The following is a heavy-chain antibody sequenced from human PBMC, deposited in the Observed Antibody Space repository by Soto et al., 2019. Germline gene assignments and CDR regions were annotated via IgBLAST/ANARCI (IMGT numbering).Heavy chain of an antibody. CDR2: IYYSGST. CDR3: ARGDTYYYDSSGFPHGFDP. D-gene: IGHD3-22*01. CDR1: GGSISSYY. J-gene: IGHJ5*02. Sequence: SETLSLTCTVSGGSISSYYWSWIRQPPGKGLEWIGYIYYSGSTNYNPSLKSRVTISVDTSKNQFSLKLSSVTAADTAVYYCARGDTYYYDSSGFPHGFDPWGQGTLVTVSS. V-gene: IGHV4-59*01.